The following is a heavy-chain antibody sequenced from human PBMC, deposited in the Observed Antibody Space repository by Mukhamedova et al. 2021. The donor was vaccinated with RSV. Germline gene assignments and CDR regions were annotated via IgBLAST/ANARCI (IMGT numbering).Heavy chain of an antibody. CDR2: IYYSGST. J-gene: IGHJ4*02. Sequence: GYIYYSGSTNYNPSLKSRVTISVDTSKNQFSLKLSSVTAADTAVYYCVRAVYYYDSSGYYGYYFDYWGQGTLVTV. D-gene: IGHD3-22*01. CDR3: VRAVYYYDSSGYYGYYFDY. V-gene: IGHV4-59*01.